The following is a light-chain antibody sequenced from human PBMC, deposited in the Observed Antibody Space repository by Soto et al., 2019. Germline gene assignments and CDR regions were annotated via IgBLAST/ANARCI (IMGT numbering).Light chain of an antibody. CDR1: QILSDSY. CDR3: QPLGAAPPMYT. V-gene: IGKV3-20*01. CDR2: GTS. Sequence: ELLLTQSPGTLSLSPGDRATLSCRASQILSDSYLAWYQQRPGQAPRLLLYGTSNKAPGIPDRFSGSGSGQDLTLTLSRVEPADCAVYYCQPLGAAPPMYTVGEGTKLEI. J-gene: IGKJ2*01.